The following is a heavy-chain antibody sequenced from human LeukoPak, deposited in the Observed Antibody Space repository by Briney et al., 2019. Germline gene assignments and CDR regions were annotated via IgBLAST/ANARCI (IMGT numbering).Heavy chain of an antibody. V-gene: IGHV3-23*01. D-gene: IGHD3-10*01. J-gene: IGHJ5*02. CDR1: GFTFSSYA. CDR2: ISGSGGST. Sequence: GGSLRLSCAASGFTFSSYAMSWVRQAPGKGLEWVSAISGSGGSTYYADSVKGRFTISRDNSKDTLYLQMNSLRAEDTAVYYCAKDSPGWFGENWFDPWGQGTLVTVSS. CDR3: AKDSPGWFGENWFDP.